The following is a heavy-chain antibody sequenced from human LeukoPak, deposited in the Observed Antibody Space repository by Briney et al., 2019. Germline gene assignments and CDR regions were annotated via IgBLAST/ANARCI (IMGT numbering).Heavy chain of an antibody. V-gene: IGHV1-69*04. CDR3: ASEIVGATRCFDY. Sequence: ASVKVSCKASGGTFSSYAISWVRQSPGQGLEWMGRIIPILGIANYAQKFQGRVTITADKSTSTAYMELSSLRSEDMAVYYCASEIVGATRCFDYWGQGTLVTVSS. CDR1: GGTFSSYA. CDR2: IIPILGIA. J-gene: IGHJ4*02. D-gene: IGHD1-26*01.